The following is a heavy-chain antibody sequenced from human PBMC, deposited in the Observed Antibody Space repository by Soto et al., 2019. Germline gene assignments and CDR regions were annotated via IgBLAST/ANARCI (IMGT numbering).Heavy chain of an antibody. D-gene: IGHD3-22*01. J-gene: IGHJ2*01. V-gene: IGHV3-49*04. CDR3: ARWLVVAADSHFDL. CDR1: GFTLGDFA. Sequence: GGSLRLSCSGSGFTLGDFAMSWVRQAPGKGLEWVAFIRTQLHGATTEHAATVKGRFTISRDNAKNSLYLQMNSLRAEDTAVYYCARWLVVAADSHFDLWGRGTLVTVSS. CDR2: IRTQLHGATT.